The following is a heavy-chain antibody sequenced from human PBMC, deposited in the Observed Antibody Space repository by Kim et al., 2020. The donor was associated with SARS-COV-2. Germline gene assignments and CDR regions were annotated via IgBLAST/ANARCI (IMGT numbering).Heavy chain of an antibody. V-gene: IGHV4-34*01. J-gene: IGHJ6*01. CDR2: INHSGST. CDR3: ARGVVVVVPAASASDYYG. Sequence: SETLSLTCAAYGGSFSGYYWSWIRQPPGKGLEWIGEINHSGSTNYNPSLKSRVTISVDTSKNQFSLKLSSVTAADTAVYYCARGVVVVVPAASASDYYG. D-gene: IGHD2-2*01. CDR1: GGSFSGYY.